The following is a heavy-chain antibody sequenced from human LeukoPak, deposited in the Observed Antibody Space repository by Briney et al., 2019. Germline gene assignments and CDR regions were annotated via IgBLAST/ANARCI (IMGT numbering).Heavy chain of an antibody. J-gene: IGHJ4*02. CDR1: GFAFGSEA. Sequence: GGSLRLSCAVSGFAFGSEAMSWVRQSPARGLEWVASISPGGGTTYYADYVKGRFTISRDNSNNTLYVQMNSLRAEDTAVYYCAKASRGSTSPTYYFDYWGQGTLVTVSS. CDR3: AKASRGSTSPTYYFDY. CDR2: ISPGGGTT. V-gene: IGHV3-23*01.